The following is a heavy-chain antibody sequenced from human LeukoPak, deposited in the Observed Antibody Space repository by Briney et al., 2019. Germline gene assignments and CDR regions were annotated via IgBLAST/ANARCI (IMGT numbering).Heavy chain of an antibody. D-gene: IGHD4-23*01. V-gene: IGHV3-9*01. Sequence: GRSLRLSCAASGFTFDDYAMHWVRQAPGKGLEWVSGISRNSVSIGYADFVKGRVTISRDNAKNSLYLQMNSLSAEDTALYYCAKDKGGNSRYYYYYYGMDVWGQGTTVTVSS. CDR3: AKDKGGNSRYYYYYYGMDV. CDR2: ISRNSVSI. J-gene: IGHJ6*02. CDR1: GFTFDDYA.